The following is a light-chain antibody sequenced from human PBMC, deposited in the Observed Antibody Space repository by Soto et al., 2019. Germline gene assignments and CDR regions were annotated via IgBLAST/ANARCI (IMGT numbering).Light chain of an antibody. CDR3: QQYNSYSWT. J-gene: IGKJ1*01. Sequence: DIQMTQSPSSLSASVGDRVTITCLASQIISSYLNWYQQKPGKAPKLLIYDASSLESGVPSRFSGSGSGTEFTLTISSLQPDDFATYYCQQYNSYSWTFGQGTKVDIK. CDR2: DAS. CDR1: QIISSY. V-gene: IGKV1-5*01.